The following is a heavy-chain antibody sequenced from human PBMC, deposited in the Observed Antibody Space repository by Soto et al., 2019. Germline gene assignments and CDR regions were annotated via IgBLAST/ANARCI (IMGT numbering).Heavy chain of an antibody. V-gene: IGHV1-69*06. CDR2: IIPIFGTA. CDR1: GGTFSSYA. D-gene: IGHD3-10*01. CDR3: ASALGELHLYYYGMDV. J-gene: IGHJ6*02. Sequence: QVQLVQSGAEVKKPGSSVKVSCKASGGTFSSYAISWVRQAPGQGLEWMGGIIPIFGTANYAQKFQGRVTITADKSTSKAYMELRSLRSEYTAVYYCASALGELHLYYYGMDVWGQGTTVTVSS.